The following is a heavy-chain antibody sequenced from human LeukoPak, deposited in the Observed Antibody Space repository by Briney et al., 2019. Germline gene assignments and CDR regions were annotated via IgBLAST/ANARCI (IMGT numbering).Heavy chain of an antibody. CDR1: GFTFSSYG. D-gene: IGHD5-18*01. CDR2: ISNDGSKK. Sequence: GGSLRLSCAASGFTFSSYGMHWVRQAPGKGLDWVAVISNDGSKKYYADSVKGRFTISRDNSKNTLSLQVSSLRTEDTAVYYCAKDRYSYALEYSDSWGQGTLVTVSS. J-gene: IGHJ4*02. V-gene: IGHV3-30*18. CDR3: AKDRYSYALEYSDS.